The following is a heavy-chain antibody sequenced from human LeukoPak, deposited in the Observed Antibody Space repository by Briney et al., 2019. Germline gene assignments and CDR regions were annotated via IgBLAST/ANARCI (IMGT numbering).Heavy chain of an antibody. V-gene: IGHV1-46*01. CDR3: ASALYYYDSSGYMAGRKYFDY. D-gene: IGHD3-22*01. CDR2: INPSGGST. J-gene: IGHJ4*02. Sequence: ASVKVSCKASGYTFTSYYMHWVLQAPGQGLEWMGIINPSGGSTSYAQKFQGRVTMTRDTSTSTVYMELSSLRSEDTAVYYCASALYYYDSSGYMAGRKYFDYWGQGTLVTVSS. CDR1: GYTFTSYY.